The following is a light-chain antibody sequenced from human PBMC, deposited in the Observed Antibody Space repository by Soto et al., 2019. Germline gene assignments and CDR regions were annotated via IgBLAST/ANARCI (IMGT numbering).Light chain of an antibody. CDR2: GAS. Sequence: EIGLTHSPGTLSLSPGERATLSCMASQSVTNKYLAWYQQIPGQAPRRLIYGASSRATGTPDRFSGSGSGTDFTLTISRLEPEDFAVYYCQQYGSSPYTFGGGTKVELK. CDR1: QSVTNKY. V-gene: IGKV3-20*01. J-gene: IGKJ4*01. CDR3: QQYGSSPYT.